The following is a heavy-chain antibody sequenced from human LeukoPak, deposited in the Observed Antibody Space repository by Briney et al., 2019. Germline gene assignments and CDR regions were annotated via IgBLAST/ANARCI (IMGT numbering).Heavy chain of an antibody. Sequence: ASVKVSCKASGYTFTGYYMHWVRQAPGQGLEWMGWINPNSGGTNYAQKFQGRVTMTRDTSISTAYMELRRLTADDTAVYYCARGRGPYYCVMDVWGQGTTVTVSS. CDR2: INPNSGGT. J-gene: IGHJ6*02. V-gene: IGHV1-2*02. CDR3: ARGRGPYYCVMDV. D-gene: IGHD3-10*01. CDR1: GYTFTGYY.